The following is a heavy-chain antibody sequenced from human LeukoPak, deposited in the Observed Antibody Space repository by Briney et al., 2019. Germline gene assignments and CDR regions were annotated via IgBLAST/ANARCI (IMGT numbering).Heavy chain of an antibody. CDR2: ISPYNGNT. Sequence: ASVKVSCKASGYTFINYGVSWVRQAPGQGLEWMGWISPYNGNTNYAQKLQGRVTMTTDTSTSTAYMELRSLRSDDTAVYYCAREGYCSGGSCYSGIIDYWGQGTLVTVSS. CDR1: GYTFINYG. J-gene: IGHJ4*02. CDR3: AREGYCSGGSCYSGIIDY. V-gene: IGHV1-18*01. D-gene: IGHD2-15*01.